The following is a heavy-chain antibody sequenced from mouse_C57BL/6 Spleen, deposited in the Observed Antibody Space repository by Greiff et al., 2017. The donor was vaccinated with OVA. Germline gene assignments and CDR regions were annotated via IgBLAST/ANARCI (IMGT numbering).Heavy chain of an antibody. CDR1: GYTFTSYW. D-gene: IGHD2-4*01. CDR3: ARSEYDYDGSWFAY. CDR2: IDPSDSET. Sequence: QVQLQQPGAELVRPGSSVKLSCKASGYTFTSYWMHWVKQRPIQGLEWIGNIDPSDSETHYNQKFKDKATLTVDKSSSTAYMQLSSLTSEDSAVYYCARSEYDYDGSWFAYWGQGTLVTVSA. J-gene: IGHJ3*01. V-gene: IGHV1-52*01.